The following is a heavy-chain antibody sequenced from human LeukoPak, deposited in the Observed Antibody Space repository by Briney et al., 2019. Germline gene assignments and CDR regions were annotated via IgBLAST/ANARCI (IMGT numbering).Heavy chain of an antibody. CDR1: GFTFSTYW. Sequence: PGGSLRLSCAASGFTFSTYWMHWVRQAPGKGLVWVSRVNGDGSSTNYADSVKGRFTISRDNAKNTLYLQMNSLRAEDTAVYYCARDYYDGSGYSDWFDPWGQGTLVTVSS. J-gene: IGHJ5*02. CDR3: ARDYYDGSGYSDWFDP. D-gene: IGHD3-22*01. CDR2: VNGDGSST. V-gene: IGHV3-74*01.